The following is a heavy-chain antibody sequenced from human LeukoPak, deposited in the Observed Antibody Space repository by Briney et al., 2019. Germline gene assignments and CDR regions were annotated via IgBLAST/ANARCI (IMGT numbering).Heavy chain of an antibody. CDR2: ISSSGSTI. CDR1: GFTVSSNY. Sequence: TGGSLRLSCAASGFTVSSNYMSWVRQAPGKGLEWVSYISSSGSTIYYADSVKGRFTISRDNAKNSLYLQMNSLRAEDTAVYYCARGAEYYDILTGAEYNWFDPWGQGTLVTVSS. J-gene: IGHJ5*02. V-gene: IGHV3-11*01. D-gene: IGHD3-9*01. CDR3: ARGAEYYDILTGAEYNWFDP.